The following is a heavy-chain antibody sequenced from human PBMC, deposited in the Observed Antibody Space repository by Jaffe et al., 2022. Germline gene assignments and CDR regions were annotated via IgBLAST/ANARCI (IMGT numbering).Heavy chain of an antibody. CDR3: AHVPSGYYSTVTPTDAFDI. CDR1: GFSLSTSGVG. D-gene: IGHD3-22*01. J-gene: IGHJ3*02. V-gene: IGHV2-5*02. Sequence: QITLKESGPTLVKPTQTLTLTCTFSGFSLSTSGVGVGWIRQPPGKALEWLALIYWDDDKRYSPSLKSRLTITKDTSKNQVVLTMTNMDPVDTATYYCAHVPSGYYSTVTPTDAFDIWGQGTMVTVSS. CDR2: IYWDDDK.